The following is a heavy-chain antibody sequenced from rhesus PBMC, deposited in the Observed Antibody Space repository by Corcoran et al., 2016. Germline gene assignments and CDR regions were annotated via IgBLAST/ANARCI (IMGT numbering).Heavy chain of an antibody. CDR3: ARRRLDIDY. Sequence: QLQLQESGPGLVKPSETLSVTCAVSGGSISSSYWSWIRQAPGKGLEWIGYIYGRGSSTNYNPSLKSRVTLSVDTSKNQLSLKLSSVTTADTAVYYCARRRLDIDYWGQGVLVTVSS. D-gene: IGHD5-24*01. CDR1: GGSISSSY. CDR2: IYGRGSST. J-gene: IGHJ4*01. V-gene: IGHV4-169*01.